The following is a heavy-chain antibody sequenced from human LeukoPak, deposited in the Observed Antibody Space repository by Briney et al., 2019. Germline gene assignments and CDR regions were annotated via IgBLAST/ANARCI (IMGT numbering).Heavy chain of an antibody. V-gene: IGHV1-8*01. Sequence: GASVKVSCKASGYTFTSYDINWVRQATGQGLEWMGWMNPNSGNTGYAQKFQGRVTMTRNTSISTAYMELSSLRSEDTAVYYCARSPSRRGIAARLNWFDPWGQGTLVTVSS. CDR3: ARSPSRRGIAARLNWFDP. CDR2: MNPNSGNT. J-gene: IGHJ5*02. D-gene: IGHD6-6*01. CDR1: GYTFTSYD.